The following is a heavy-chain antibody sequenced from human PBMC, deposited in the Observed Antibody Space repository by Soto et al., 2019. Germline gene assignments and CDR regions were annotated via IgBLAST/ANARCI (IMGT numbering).Heavy chain of an antibody. CDR3: ARDSIGVSIAARPDHYYYYYGMDV. D-gene: IGHD6-6*01. Sequence: GGSLRLSCAASGFTFSSYAMHWVRQAPGKGLEWVAVISYDGSNKYYADSVKGRFTISRDNSKNTLYLQMNSLRAEDTAVYYCARDSIGVSIAARPDHYYYYYGMDVWGQGTTVTVSS. J-gene: IGHJ6*02. CDR2: ISYDGSNK. V-gene: IGHV3-30-3*01. CDR1: GFTFSSYA.